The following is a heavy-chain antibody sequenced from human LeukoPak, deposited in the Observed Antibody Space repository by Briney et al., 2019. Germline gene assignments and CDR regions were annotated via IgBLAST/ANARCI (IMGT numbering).Heavy chain of an antibody. J-gene: IGHJ4*02. Sequence: ASVKVSCKASGYTFTGYYMHWVRQAPGQGLERMGWINPNSGGTNYAQKFQGRVTMTRDTSISTAYMELSRLRSDDTAVYYCARGGITIFGVDYFDYWGQGTLVTVSS. CDR1: GYTFTGYY. D-gene: IGHD3-3*01. CDR2: INPNSGGT. V-gene: IGHV1-2*02. CDR3: ARGGITIFGVDYFDY.